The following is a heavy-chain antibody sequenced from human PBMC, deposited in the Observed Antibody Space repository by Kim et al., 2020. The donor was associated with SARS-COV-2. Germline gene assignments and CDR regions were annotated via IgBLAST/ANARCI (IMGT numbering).Heavy chain of an antibody. J-gene: IGHJ4*02. CDR3: TTDHRYYDSSGYQPPGY. D-gene: IGHD3-22*01. Sequence: GGSLRLSCAASEFTFSNAWMSWVRQAPGKGLEWVGRIKSKTDGGTTDYAAPVKGRFTISRDDSKNTLYLQMNSLKTEDTAVYYCTTDHRYYDSSGYQPPGYWGQGTLVTVSS. CDR2: IKSKTDGGTT. CDR1: EFTFSNAW. V-gene: IGHV3-15*01.